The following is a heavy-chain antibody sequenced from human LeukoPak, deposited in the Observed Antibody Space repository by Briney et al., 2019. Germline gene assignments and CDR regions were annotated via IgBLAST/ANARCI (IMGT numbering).Heavy chain of an antibody. V-gene: IGHV3-30*03. CDR1: GFTFTSYG. Sequence: GGSLRLSCAASGFTFTSYGMHWVRQAPGKGLEWVAVISYDGSNKYYADSVKGRFTISRDNSKNTLYLQMNSLRAEDTAVYYCAHGLYSSSWYDYWGQGTLVTVSS. CDR2: ISYDGSNK. D-gene: IGHD6-13*01. CDR3: AHGLYSSSWYDY. J-gene: IGHJ4*02.